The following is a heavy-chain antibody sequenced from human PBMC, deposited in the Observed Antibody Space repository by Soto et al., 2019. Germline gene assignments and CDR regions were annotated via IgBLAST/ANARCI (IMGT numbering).Heavy chain of an antibody. J-gene: IGHJ4*02. V-gene: IGHV4-34*02. CDR3: ARGHIPVYGPVPDYFDS. CDR2: VTHSGST. Sequence: QVHLQQWGAGLLKPSETLSLTCGVYGGSLRGSYWSWIRQPPGKALEWLGKVTHSGSTTFNPSLKSRVSASVDTSDNQFSLKLTCVAAADTAVYYCARGHIPVYGPVPDYFDSWGQGTLVTVSS. D-gene: IGHD2-21*01. CDR1: GGSLRGSY.